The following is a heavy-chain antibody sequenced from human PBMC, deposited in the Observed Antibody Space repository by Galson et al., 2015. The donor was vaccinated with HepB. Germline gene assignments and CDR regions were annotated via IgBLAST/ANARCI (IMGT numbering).Heavy chain of an antibody. CDR2: IKSKTDGGTT. CDR1: GFTFSNAW. Sequence: SLRLSCAASGFTFSNAWMSWVRQAPGKGLEWVVRIKSKTDGGTTDYAAPVKGRFTISRDNAKNSLYLQMNSLRAEDTAVYYCARDVRGTRVAGPHWYFDLWGRGTLVTVSS. V-gene: IGHV3-15*01. CDR3: ARDVRGTRVAGPHWYFDL. J-gene: IGHJ2*01. D-gene: IGHD3-10*02.